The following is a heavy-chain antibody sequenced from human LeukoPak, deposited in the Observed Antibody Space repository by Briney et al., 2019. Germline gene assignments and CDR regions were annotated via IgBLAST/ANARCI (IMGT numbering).Heavy chain of an antibody. CDR3: AKDEGVSYDSRGPNAFDI. V-gene: IGHV3-23*01. CDR2: ISGSGGST. J-gene: IGHJ3*02. CDR1: GFTFSSYA. Sequence: PGGSLRLSCAASGFTFSSYAMSWVRQAPGQGLEWVSAISGSGGSTYYADSVKGRSTISRDNSKNTLYLQMNSLRAEDTAVYYCAKDEGVSYDSRGPNAFDIWGQGTMVTVSS. D-gene: IGHD3-22*01.